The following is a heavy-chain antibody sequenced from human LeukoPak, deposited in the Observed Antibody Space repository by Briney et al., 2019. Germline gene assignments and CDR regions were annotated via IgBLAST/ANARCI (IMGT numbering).Heavy chain of an antibody. CDR1: GFTFSSYA. V-gene: IGHV3-23*01. Sequence: GGSLRLSCAASGFTFSSYAMSWVRQAPGKGLEGVSAISGSGGSTYYADSVKGRFTISRDNSKNTLYLQMNSLRAEDTAVYYCAKDRLGGYCSGGSCYYPTGDFDYWGQGTLVTVSS. J-gene: IGHJ4*02. CDR2: ISGSGGST. CDR3: AKDRLGGYCSGGSCYYPTGDFDY. D-gene: IGHD2-15*01.